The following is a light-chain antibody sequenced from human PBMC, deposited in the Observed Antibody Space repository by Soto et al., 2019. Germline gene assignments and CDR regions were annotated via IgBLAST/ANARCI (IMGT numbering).Light chain of an antibody. CDR1: QSIDTW. CDR3: QRYDTYSVT. Sequence: DIQMTQSPSTLSASVGDRVTITCRASQSIDTWLAWYQQKPGKAPKLLIYRASSLESGVPSRFSGSGSGTEFTLTISSLQPDDVSTYYCQRYDTYSVTFGPGTKVDIK. V-gene: IGKV1-5*03. J-gene: IGKJ3*01. CDR2: RAS.